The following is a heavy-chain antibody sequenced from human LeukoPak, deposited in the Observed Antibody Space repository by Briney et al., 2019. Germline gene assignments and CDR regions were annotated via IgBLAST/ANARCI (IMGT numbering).Heavy chain of an antibody. D-gene: IGHD3-22*01. CDR2: IYTSGST. J-gene: IGHJ4*02. CDR1: GGSISSYY. Sequence: SETLSLTCTVSGGSISSYYWSWLRQPAGKGLEWIGRIYTSGSTNYNPSLTSRVTMSVDTSKNQFSLKLSSVTAADTAVYYCARSPIDSYYYDSSGEFDYWGQGTLVTVSS. CDR3: ARSPIDSYYYDSSGEFDY. V-gene: IGHV4-4*07.